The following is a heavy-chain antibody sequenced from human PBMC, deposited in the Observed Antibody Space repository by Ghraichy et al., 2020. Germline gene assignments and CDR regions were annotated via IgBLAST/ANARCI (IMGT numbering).Heavy chain of an antibody. J-gene: IGHJ6*02. CDR1: GFTFSSYG. Sequence: GSLRLSCAASGFTFSSYGMHWVRQAPGKGLEWVAVIWYDGSNKYYADSVKGRFTISRDNSKNTLYLQMNSLRAEDTAVYYCARDRGLGEDIVVVPAATYGMDVWGQGTTVTVSS. D-gene: IGHD2-2*01. CDR2: IWYDGSNK. V-gene: IGHV3-33*01. CDR3: ARDRGLGEDIVVVPAATYGMDV.